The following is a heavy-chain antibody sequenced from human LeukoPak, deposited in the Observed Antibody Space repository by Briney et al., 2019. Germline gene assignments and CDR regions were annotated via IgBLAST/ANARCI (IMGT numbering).Heavy chain of an antibody. J-gene: IGHJ3*02. CDR2: IYYSGST. Sequence: SETLSLTCTVSGGSISSYYWICIRQPPGKGLEWIGYIYYSGSTNYNPSLKSRVTISVDTSKNKLYLKLSSVTAADPAVYYCARAGAFDIWGQGTMVTVSS. CDR1: GGSISSYY. V-gene: IGHV4-59*01. CDR3: ARAGAFDI.